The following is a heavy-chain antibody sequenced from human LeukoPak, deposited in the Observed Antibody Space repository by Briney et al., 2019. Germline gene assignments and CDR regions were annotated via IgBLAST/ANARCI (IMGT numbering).Heavy chain of an antibody. D-gene: IGHD2-21*02. CDR2: TRNKANSYTT. V-gene: IGHV3-72*01. CDR3: ARVGLAYCGGDCYWSAAFDI. J-gene: IGHJ3*02. Sequence: GGSLRLSCAASGFTFSDHYMDWVRQAPGKGLEWVGRTRNKANSYTTEYAASVKGRFTISRDDSKNSLYLQMNSLKTEDTAVYYCARVGLAYCGGDCYWSAAFDIWGQGTMVTVSS. CDR1: GFTFSDHY.